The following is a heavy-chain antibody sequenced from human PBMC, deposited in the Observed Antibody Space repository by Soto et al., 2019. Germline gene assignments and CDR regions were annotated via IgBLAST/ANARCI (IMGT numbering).Heavy chain of an antibody. J-gene: IGHJ4*02. CDR3: AASYFGSGSYYRFDN. CDR1: GYAFSFG. D-gene: IGHD3-10*01. Sequence: VQSGGEVKKPGASVRVSCKASGYAFSFGFSWVRQAPGQGLEWMGWISASDGSTNSAQKFRGRISLTTDTSTNTAYLDLLSLTSDDTVVYFCAASYFGSGSYYRFDNWGQGTLVTVSS. V-gene: IGHV1-18*01. CDR2: ISASDGST.